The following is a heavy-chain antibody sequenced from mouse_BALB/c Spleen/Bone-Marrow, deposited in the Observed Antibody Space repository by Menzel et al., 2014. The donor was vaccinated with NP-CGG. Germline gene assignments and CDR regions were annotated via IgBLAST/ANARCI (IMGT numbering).Heavy chain of an antibody. CDR2: IYPGDGDT. D-gene: IGHD4-1*01. V-gene: IGHV1-87*01. CDR3: ARGTGPDY. J-gene: IGHJ2*01. Sequence: VKLQESGAELARPGASVKLSCKASGYTLTSYWMQWVKQRPGQGLEWIGAIYPGDGDTRYTQKFKGKATLTADKSSSTAYMQLSSLASEDSAVYYCARGTGPDYWGQGTTLTVSS. CDR1: GYTLTSYW.